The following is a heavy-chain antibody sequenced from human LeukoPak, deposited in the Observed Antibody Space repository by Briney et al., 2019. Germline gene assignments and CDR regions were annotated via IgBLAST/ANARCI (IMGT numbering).Heavy chain of an antibody. CDR1: GFTFSSYA. D-gene: IGHD3-10*01. CDR3: ARGSTMDYYTFDI. Sequence: GGSLRLSCAAYGFTFSSYAMSWVRQAPGKGLEWVSAISGSGGSTYYADSVKGRFTISRDNSKNTLYLQMNSLRADGTAVYYCARGSTMDYYTFDIWGQGTMVTVSS. V-gene: IGHV3-23*01. CDR2: ISGSGGST. J-gene: IGHJ3*02.